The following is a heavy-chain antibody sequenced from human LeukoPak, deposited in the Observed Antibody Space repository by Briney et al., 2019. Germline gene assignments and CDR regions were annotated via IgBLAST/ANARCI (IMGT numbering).Heavy chain of an antibody. CDR1: GFTFSDYY. CDR3: AKTRPLDSSSWSHGDY. V-gene: IGHV3-11*01. D-gene: IGHD6-13*01. Sequence: GGSLRLSCAASGFTFSDYYMSWIRQAPGKGLEWVSYISSSGSTIYYADSVKGRFTISRDNAKNTLYLQMNSLRAEDTAVYYCAKTRPLDSSSWSHGDYWGQGTLVTVSS. CDR2: ISSSGSTI. J-gene: IGHJ4*02.